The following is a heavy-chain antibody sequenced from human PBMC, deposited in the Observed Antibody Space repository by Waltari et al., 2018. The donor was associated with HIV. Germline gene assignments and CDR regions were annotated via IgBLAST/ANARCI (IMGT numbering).Heavy chain of an antibody. CDR1: GGSISSISYY. CDR3: ASPRNDAFDI. J-gene: IGHJ3*02. Sequence: QLQLQESGPGLVKPSETLSLTCTVSGGSISSISYYWGWIRQPPGKGLEWIGSIYYSGSTYYNPSLKSRVTISVDTSKNQFSLKLSSVTAADTAVYYCASPRNDAFDIWGQGTMVTVSS. CDR2: IYYSGST. V-gene: IGHV4-39*01.